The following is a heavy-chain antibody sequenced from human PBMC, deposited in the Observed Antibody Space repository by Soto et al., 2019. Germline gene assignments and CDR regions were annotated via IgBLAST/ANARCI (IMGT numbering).Heavy chain of an antibody. CDR2: IYYRGST. Sequence: ETLSLTCNVSGGSFSSSSCSWVRPPLLKGVEWIGYIYYRGSTNYNPSLKSRVTISVDTSKNQFSLKMSSVTAADKAVYYCARVDVVVVAASYVYDDYGMDVWGQGTTVSVSS. J-gene: IGHJ6*02. CDR1: GGSFSSSS. D-gene: IGHD2-15*01. CDR3: ARVDVVVVAASYVYDDYGMDV. V-gene: IGHV4-59*01.